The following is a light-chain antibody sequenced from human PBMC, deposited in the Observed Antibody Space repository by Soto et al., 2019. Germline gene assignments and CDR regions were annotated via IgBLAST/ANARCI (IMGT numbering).Light chain of an antibody. V-gene: IGLV2-8*01. Sequence: QSVLTQPPSASGSPGQSVTISCTGTSSDVGVYNSVAWYHHHPGKAPKLMIYEVTQRPSGVHDRFSGSKSGNTASLTVSGLQADNEADYYCPLDTGSPCVFVGGTQLTVL. CDR1: SSDVGVYNS. J-gene: IGLJ3*02. CDR2: EVT. CDR3: PLDTGSPCV.